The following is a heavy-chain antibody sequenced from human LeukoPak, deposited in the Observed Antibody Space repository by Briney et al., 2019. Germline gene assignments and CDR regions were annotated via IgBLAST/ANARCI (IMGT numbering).Heavy chain of an antibody. CDR3: ARASIAVAGTHWFDP. D-gene: IGHD6-19*01. CDR1: GGTFSSYA. V-gene: IGHV1-69*05. CDR2: IIPIFGTA. Sequence: SVKVPCKASGGTFSSYAISWVRQAPGQGLEWMGRIIPIFGTANYAQKFQGRVTITTDESTSTAYMELSSLRSEDTAVYYCARASIAVAGTHWFDPWGQGTLVTVSS. J-gene: IGHJ5*02.